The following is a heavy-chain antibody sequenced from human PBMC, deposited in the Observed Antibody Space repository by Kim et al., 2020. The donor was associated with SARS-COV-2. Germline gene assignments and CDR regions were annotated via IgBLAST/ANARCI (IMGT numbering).Heavy chain of an antibody. D-gene: IGHD3-16*02. Sequence: GGSLRLSCAASGFTFSSYWMSWVRQAPGKGLEWVANIKQDGSEKYYVDSVKGRFTISRDNATNSLYLQMNSLRAEDTAVYYWARRVSVITFGGVIVLFDWWGGRPLVTVS. CDR3: ARRVSVITFGGVIVLFDW. V-gene: IGHV3-7*01. J-gene: IGHJ4*01. CDR2: IKQDGSEK. CDR1: GFTFSSYW.